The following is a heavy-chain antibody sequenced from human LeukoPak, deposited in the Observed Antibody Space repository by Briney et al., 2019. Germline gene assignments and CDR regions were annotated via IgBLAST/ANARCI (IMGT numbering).Heavy chain of an antibody. CDR2: IIPILGIA. CDR1: GGTFSSYA. D-gene: IGHD4-23*01. J-gene: IGHJ4*02. V-gene: IGHV1-69*04. CDR3: ARRFDYGGKKGPLDY. Sequence: SVKVSCKASGGTFSSYAISWVRQAPGQGLEWMGRIIPILGIANYAQKFQGRVTITADKSTSTAYMELSSLRSEDTAVYYCARRFDYGGKKGPLDYWGQGTLVTVSS.